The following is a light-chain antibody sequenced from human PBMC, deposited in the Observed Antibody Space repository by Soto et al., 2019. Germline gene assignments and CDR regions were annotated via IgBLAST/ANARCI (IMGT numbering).Light chain of an antibody. CDR1: QSVSSN. J-gene: IGKJ5*01. V-gene: IGKV3-15*01. CDR3: QQYNQWPIT. CDR2: GAS. Sequence: ESVLTQSPGTLSLSPGERATRSCRASQSVSSNYLAWYQLKPGQAPRLLIYGASSRATGIPARFSGSGSGTEFTLTISSLQSEDFAVFYCQQYNQWPITFGQGTRLE.